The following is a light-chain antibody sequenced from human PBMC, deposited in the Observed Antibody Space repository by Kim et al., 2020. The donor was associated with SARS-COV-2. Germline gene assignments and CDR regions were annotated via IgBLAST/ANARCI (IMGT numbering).Light chain of an antibody. J-gene: IGLJ2*01. V-gene: IGLV3-19*01. Sequence: SSELTQDPVVSVALGQTVRITCQGASLRNYYATWYQQKPGQAPLLVFYGKNNRPSGIPDLFSGSSSGSTASLTITGAQAEDEADYYCNSRDNSHYHVLFGGGTQLTVL. CDR1: SLRNYY. CDR2: GKN. CDR3: NSRDNSHYHVL.